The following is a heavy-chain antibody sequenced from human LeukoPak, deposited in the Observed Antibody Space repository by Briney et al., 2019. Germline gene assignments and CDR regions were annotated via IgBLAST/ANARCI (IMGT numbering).Heavy chain of an antibody. D-gene: IGHD6-13*01. CDR2: IYTSGST. V-gene: IGHV4-4*07. Sequence: TSETLSLTCTVSGGSISSYYWSWIRQPAGKGLEWIGRIYTSGSTNYNPSLKSRVTMPVDTSKNQFSLKLSSVTAADTAVYYCARHMYSSSSHDLDYWGQGTLVTVSS. CDR3: ARHMYSSSSHDLDY. CDR1: GGSISSYY. J-gene: IGHJ4*02.